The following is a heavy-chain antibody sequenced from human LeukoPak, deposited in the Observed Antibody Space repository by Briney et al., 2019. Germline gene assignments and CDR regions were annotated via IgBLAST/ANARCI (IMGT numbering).Heavy chain of an antibody. CDR1: GFTFSSYA. D-gene: IGHD1-26*01. CDR2: LRGNGRST. CDR3: AKEYYVLLGYALGGSFDY. V-gene: IGHV3-23*01. J-gene: IGHJ4*02. Sequence: PGGPLRLSCAASGFTFSSYAMSWVRQAPGKGLEWVSALRGNGRSTYYGDSVKGRYTISRDNSQDTVSLQMNSLRAEDKAVYYCAKEYYVLLGYALGGSFDYWGRGTVVSVSS.